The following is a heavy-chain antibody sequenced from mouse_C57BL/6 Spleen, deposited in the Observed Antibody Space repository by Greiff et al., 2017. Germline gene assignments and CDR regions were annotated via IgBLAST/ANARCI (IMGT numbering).Heavy chain of an antibody. CDR1: GYTFTSYG. J-gene: IGHJ2*01. CDR3: ARSALYGSSYNYFDY. CDR2: IYPRSGNT. Sequence: VQLQQSGAELARPGASVKLSCKASGYTFTSYGISWVKQRTGQGLEWIGEIYPRSGNTYYNEKFKGKATLTADKSSSTAYMELRSLTSEDSAVYFCARSALYGSSYNYFDYWGQGTTLTVSS. V-gene: IGHV1-81*01. D-gene: IGHD1-1*01.